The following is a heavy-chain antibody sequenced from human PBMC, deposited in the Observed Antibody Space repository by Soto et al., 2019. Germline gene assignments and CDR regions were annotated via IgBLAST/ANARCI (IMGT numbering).Heavy chain of an antibody. J-gene: IGHJ2*01. CDR1: GFTFNNYA. CDR3: ARMRGYFDSRYFER. Sequence: GGSLRLSCAASGFTFNNYAMTWVRQAPGKGLEWVSSMRGGGVSTYYADSVKGRFAISRDNSKNTLYLQMNNLRAEDTALYYCARMRGYFDSRYFERWGRGTLVTASS. V-gene: IGHV3-23*01. D-gene: IGHD3-3*01. CDR2: MRGGGVST.